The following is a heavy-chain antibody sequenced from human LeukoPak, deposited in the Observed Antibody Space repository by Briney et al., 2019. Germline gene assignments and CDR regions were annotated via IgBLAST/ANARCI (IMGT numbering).Heavy chain of an antibody. CDR3: ARAPRVTMIIVTPGAFDL. CDR1: TGSVSSSSYY. J-gene: IGHJ3*01. CDR2: MYYNGST. D-gene: IGHD3-22*01. V-gene: IGHV4-61*01. Sequence: SETLSLTCTVSTGSVSSSSYYWRWIRQPPGKGLEWIGYMYYNGSTNYNPSLKSRVTISVDTSKKRFSLRLSSVTAAETAMYYCARAPRVTMIIVTPGAFDLWGQGTMVTVSS.